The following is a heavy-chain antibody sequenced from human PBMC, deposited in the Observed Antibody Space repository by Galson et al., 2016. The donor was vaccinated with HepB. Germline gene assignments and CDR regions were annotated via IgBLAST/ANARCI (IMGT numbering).Heavy chain of an antibody. D-gene: IGHD3-3*01. V-gene: IGHV1-18*01. CDR2: ISTYNGNT. J-gene: IGHJ4*02. CDR3: ARDNSRTIFGVFFPKSLGY. Sequence: QSGAEVKKPGASVKVSCKTSGYSFTSYGISWVRQAPGQGLEWMGWISTYNGNTNYAPKLQGRVTMTTDTSTNPAYMEVRSLRSDDTAVYYCARDNSRTIFGVFFPKSLGYWGQGTLVTVSS. CDR1: GYSFTSYG.